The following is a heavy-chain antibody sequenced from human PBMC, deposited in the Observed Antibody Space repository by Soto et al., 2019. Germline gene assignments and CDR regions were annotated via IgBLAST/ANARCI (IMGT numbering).Heavy chain of an antibody. Sequence: SETLSLTCTVSGGSIGSGGYYWSGIRQHPGKGLEWIGYIYYSGSTYYNPSLKSRVTISVDTSKNQFSLKLSSVTAADTAVYYCARYYGSGSYYNWVSKDYYYYYGMDGWGQGTTVTVXS. CDR3: ARYYGSGSYYNWVSKDYYYYYGMDG. CDR1: GGSIGSGGYY. D-gene: IGHD3-10*01. CDR2: IYYSGST. V-gene: IGHV4-31*03. J-gene: IGHJ6*02.